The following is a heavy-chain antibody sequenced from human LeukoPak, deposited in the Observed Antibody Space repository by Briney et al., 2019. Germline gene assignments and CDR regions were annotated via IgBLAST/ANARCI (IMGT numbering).Heavy chain of an antibody. D-gene: IGHD1-14*01. Sequence: GGSLRLSCAASGFTFSSFTMHWVRQAPGKGLRWMAVISSDGSNKYYADSVKGRFTISRDNSKNTLYLQMNSLRAEDTAVYYCARDPERGALDYWGQGTLVTVSS. CDR1: GFTFSSFT. CDR2: ISSDGSNK. V-gene: IGHV3-30-3*01. J-gene: IGHJ4*02. CDR3: ARDPERGALDY.